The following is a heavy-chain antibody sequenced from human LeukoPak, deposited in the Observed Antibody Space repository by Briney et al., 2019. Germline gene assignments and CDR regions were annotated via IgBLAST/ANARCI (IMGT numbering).Heavy chain of an antibody. CDR3: AKDSSSSSWYGVFDS. CDR1: GFTFSTYA. V-gene: IGHV3-23*01. D-gene: IGHD6-13*01. J-gene: IGHJ4*02. Sequence: GGSLRLSCTASGFTFSTYAMSWVRQAPGKGLEWVSATTNGGTAYYADSVKGRFTISRDNSRNTLYLQMNSLRAEDTAVYYCAKDSSSSSWYGVFDSWGQGTLVTVSS. CDR2: TTNGGTA.